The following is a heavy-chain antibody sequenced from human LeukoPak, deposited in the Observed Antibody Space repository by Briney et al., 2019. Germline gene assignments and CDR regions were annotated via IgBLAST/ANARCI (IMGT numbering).Heavy chain of an antibody. CDR3: ARDSYDFWRGYSAY. J-gene: IGHJ1*01. V-gene: IGHV1-18*04. Sequence: ASVKVSRKASGYTLTSYCISWVRQAPGQGLEGMGWISSYNGNTNYAQKLRGRVTMTTATPTSTAYTELRSLKSDATAVYYCARDSYDFWRGYSAYWGQGTLVTVSS. CDR2: ISSYNGNT. D-gene: IGHD3-3*01. CDR1: GYTLTSYC.